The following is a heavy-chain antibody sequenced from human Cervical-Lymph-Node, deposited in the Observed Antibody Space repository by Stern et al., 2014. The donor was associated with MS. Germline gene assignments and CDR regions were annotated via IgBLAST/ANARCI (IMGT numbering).Heavy chain of an antibody. J-gene: IGHJ4*02. CDR3: ARGGPPYSFNWYYFDY. CDR1: GGSVSSGGYY. D-gene: IGHD6-13*01. V-gene: IGHV4-31*03. Sequence: QVQLQESGPGLVKPSQTLSLTCTVSGGSVSSGGYYWSWIRQHPGKGLEWIGYIYYSGSTYYNPSLKRRVFISVEKSKNQFSLDLSSVTAADTAVYYCARGGPPYSFNWYYFDYWGQGTLVTVSS. CDR2: IYYSGST.